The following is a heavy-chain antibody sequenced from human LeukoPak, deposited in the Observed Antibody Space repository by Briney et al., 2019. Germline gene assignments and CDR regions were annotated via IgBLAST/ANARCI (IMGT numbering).Heavy chain of an antibody. D-gene: IGHD2-2*02. CDR3: ARNPPYCTRTDCYNDY. V-gene: IGHV1-2*02. Sequence: GASVKVSCKASGYTFTIYYMHWVRQAPGQGLEWMGWINPNSGATTYAQRFQGRVTMTRDTSISTAYMELSGLTSDDTGVYYCARNPPYCTRTDCYNDYWGQGTLVTVSS. CDR1: GYTFTIYY. J-gene: IGHJ4*02. CDR2: INPNSGAT.